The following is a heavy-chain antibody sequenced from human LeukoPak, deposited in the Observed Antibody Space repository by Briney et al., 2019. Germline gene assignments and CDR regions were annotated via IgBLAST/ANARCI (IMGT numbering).Heavy chain of an antibody. D-gene: IGHD3-22*01. CDR1: GYTFTGYY. CDR3: ARPKTYYYDSSGFDDAFDI. Sequence: ASVKVSCKASGYTFTGYYMHWVRQAPGQGLEWMGWINPNSGGTNYAQKFQGRVTMTRDTSISTAYMELSRLRSDDTAVYYCARPKTYYYDSSGFDDAFDIWGQGTMVTVSS. CDR2: INPNSGGT. V-gene: IGHV1-2*02. J-gene: IGHJ3*02.